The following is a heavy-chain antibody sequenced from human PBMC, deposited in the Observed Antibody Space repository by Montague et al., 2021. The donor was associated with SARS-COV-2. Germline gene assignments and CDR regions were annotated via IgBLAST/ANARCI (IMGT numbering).Heavy chain of an antibody. J-gene: IGHJ4*02. CDR2: ISWNSGSI. CDR3: AKLGSYTDY. CDR1: GFTFDDYA. V-gene: IGHV3-9*01. Sequence: SLRLSCAASGFTFDDYAMHWVRQAPGKGLEWVLGISWNSGSIGYADSVKGRFTISRDNAKNSLYLQMNSLRAEDTALYYCAKLGSYTDYWGQGTLVTVSS. D-gene: IGHD2-2*02.